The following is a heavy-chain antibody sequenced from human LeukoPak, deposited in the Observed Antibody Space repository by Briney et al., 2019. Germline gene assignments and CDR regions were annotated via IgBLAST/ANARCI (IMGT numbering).Heavy chain of an antibody. CDR1: GFTSSSYA. V-gene: IGHV3-30-3*01. D-gene: IGHD5-18*01. J-gene: IGHJ4*02. Sequence: SLRLSSAASGFTSSSYAIYWVRHAPREGLEGVAVISYDGSNKYYADSVKSRFTISRDTSKNTLYLQMNSLTAEDTAVYYCARVGGYSFWGTFDYWRQGTLVSVS. CDR2: ISYDGSNK. CDR3: ARVGGYSFWGTFDY.